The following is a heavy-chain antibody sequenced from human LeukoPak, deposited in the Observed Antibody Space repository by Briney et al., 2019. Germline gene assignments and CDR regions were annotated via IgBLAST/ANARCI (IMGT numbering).Heavy chain of an antibody. V-gene: IGHV3-7*01. CDR2: IKQDGSEK. CDR3: ARFSGWYDYYYYGMDV. D-gene: IGHD6-19*01. J-gene: IGHJ6*02. CDR1: GFTFSSYW. Sequence: GSLRLSCAASGFTFSSYWMSWVRQAPGKGLEWVTNIKQDGSEKYYVDSVKGRFTISRDNAKNSLYLQMNSLRAEETAVYYCARFSGWYDYYYYGMDVWGQGTTVTVSS.